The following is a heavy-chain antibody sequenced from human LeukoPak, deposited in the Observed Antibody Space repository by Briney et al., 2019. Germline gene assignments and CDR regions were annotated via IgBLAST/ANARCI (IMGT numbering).Heavy chain of an antibody. V-gene: IGHV3-23*01. J-gene: IGHJ4*02. CDR3: ANAAFYYTSVTYV. Sequence: PGGSLRLSCAASGFTFSNYAMSWVRQAPGKGLEWVSSIGGSGDKTYYADSVKGRSTISRDNSKNTLYLQMNSLRAEDTAIYYCANAAFYYTSVTYVWGQGTLVTVSS. D-gene: IGHD3-10*01. CDR2: IGGSGDKT. CDR1: GFTFSNYA.